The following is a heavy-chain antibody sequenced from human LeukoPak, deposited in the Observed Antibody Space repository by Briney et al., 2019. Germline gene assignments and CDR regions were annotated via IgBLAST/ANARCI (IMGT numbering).Heavy chain of an antibody. V-gene: IGHV4-30-2*01. Sequence: SETLSLPCAVSGGSITYGGYSGSWIRQPPGKGLEWVGYIHHTGSTYFNPSLKSRITMSVDRSKSQFALNLTSVTAADTAGYYCARENYGEAPDAWGHRTLVT. J-gene: IGHJ5*01. CDR2: IHHTGST. D-gene: IGHD4-17*01. CDR1: GGSITYGGYS. CDR3: ARENYGEAPDA.